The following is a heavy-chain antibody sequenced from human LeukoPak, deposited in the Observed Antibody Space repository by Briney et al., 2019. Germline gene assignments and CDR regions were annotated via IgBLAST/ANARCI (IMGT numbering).Heavy chain of an antibody. D-gene: IGHD7-27*01. V-gene: IGHV4-38-2*02. CDR2: IYYSGST. CDR3: ARGAFAKTGDLGFSWFDP. Sequence: PSETLSLTCTVSGYSISSGYYWGWIRQPPGKGLEWIASIYYSGSTYYNPSLKSRVTISVDTSKNQFSLKLSSVTAADTAVYYCARGAFAKTGDLGFSWFDPWGQGTLVTVSS. J-gene: IGHJ5*02. CDR1: GYSISSGYY.